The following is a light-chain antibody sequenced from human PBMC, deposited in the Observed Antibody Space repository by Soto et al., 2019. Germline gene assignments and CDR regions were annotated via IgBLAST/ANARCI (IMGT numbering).Light chain of an antibody. Sequence: IVLTQSPGTLSLSPGERATLSCRASQSVRSGYLAWYQQKPGQAPRLLLYSASTRATGIPDRFSGSGSGTDFTLTISRLEPEDFAVYYCQQYGNSPPNTFGQGTPLEI. J-gene: IGKJ5*01. CDR1: QSVRSGY. CDR3: QQYGNSPPNT. V-gene: IGKV3-20*01. CDR2: SAS.